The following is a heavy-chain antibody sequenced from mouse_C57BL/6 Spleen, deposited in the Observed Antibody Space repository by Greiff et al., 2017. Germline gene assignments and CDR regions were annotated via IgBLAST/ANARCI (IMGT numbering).Heavy chain of an antibody. CDR1: GFNIKDYY. Sequence: EVKLVESGAELVQPGASVKLSCTASGFNIKDYYMHWVKQRTEQGLEWIGRIDPEDGETKYAPKFQGKATITADTSSNTAYLQLSSLTSEDTAVYYCARDITTVVAGDYWGQGTTLTVSS. V-gene: IGHV14-2*01. D-gene: IGHD1-1*01. J-gene: IGHJ2*01. CDR3: ARDITTVVAGDY. CDR2: IDPEDGET.